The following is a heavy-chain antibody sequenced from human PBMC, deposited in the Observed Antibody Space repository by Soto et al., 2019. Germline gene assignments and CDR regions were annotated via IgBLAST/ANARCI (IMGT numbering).Heavy chain of an antibody. Sequence: PGGSLRLSCAASGVTFSSHNMNWVRQAPGKGLEWVSYISSSSANIYYADPVKGRFTISRDNAKNSLYLQMNSLRAEDTAVYYCTGDFWSGYWGQGTLVTVSS. CDR2: ISSSSANI. CDR1: GVTFSSHN. V-gene: IGHV3-48*01. D-gene: IGHD3-3*01. J-gene: IGHJ4*02. CDR3: TGDFWSGY.